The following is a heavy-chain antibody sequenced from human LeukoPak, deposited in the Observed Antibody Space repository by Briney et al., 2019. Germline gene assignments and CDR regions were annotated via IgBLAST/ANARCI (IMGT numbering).Heavy chain of an antibody. V-gene: IGHV3-30*02. CDR2: IRNDGTNK. CDR1: GFTFSSYG. J-gene: IGHJ4*02. D-gene: IGHD3-10*01. Sequence: GGSLRLSCAASGFTFSSYGMHWVRQAPGKGLEWVAFIRNDGTNKYYADSVKGRFTISRDNSKNTLYLQMDSLRAEDTAVYYCAKVTGDPFDYWGQGTLVTVSS. CDR3: AKVTGDPFDY.